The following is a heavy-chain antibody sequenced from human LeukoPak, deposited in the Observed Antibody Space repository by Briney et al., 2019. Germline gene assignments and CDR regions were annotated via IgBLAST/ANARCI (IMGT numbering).Heavy chain of an antibody. Sequence: PGGSLRLSCAASGFTFSSYAMHWVRQAPGKGLEWVAVISYEGSNKYYADSVKGRFTISRDNSKNTLYLQMNSLRAEDMAVYYCARDSGSRPEYYFDYWGQGTLVTVSS. CDR1: GFTFSSYA. CDR3: ARDSGSRPEYYFDY. J-gene: IGHJ4*02. D-gene: IGHD5-12*01. V-gene: IGHV3-30*04. CDR2: ISYEGSNK.